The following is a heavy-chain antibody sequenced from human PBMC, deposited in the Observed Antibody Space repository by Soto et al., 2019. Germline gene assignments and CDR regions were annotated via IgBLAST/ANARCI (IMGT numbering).Heavy chain of an antibody. J-gene: IGHJ5*02. CDR1: GYTLTELS. Sequence: ASVKVSCKVSGYTLTELSIHWVRQAPGKGLEWMGGFDPEDGETIYAQKFQGRVTMTEDTSTDTAYMELSSLRSEDTAVYYCATGPLLLWFGDRTWFDPWGQGTLVTVSS. CDR3: ATGPLLLWFGDRTWFDP. V-gene: IGHV1-24*01. CDR2: FDPEDGET. D-gene: IGHD3-10*01.